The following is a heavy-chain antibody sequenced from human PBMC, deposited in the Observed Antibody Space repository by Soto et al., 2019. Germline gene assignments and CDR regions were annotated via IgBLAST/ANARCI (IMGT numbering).Heavy chain of an antibody. D-gene: IGHD4-17*01. CDR2: ISDAAGSA. CDR1: GFTFSSYA. J-gene: IGHJ3*01. Sequence: GSLRLSCVASGFTFSSYAMSWVRQVPGNGLEWVSTISDAAGSAYYVDSVKGRFTISRDNSKKTLYLQMNSLRAEDSAVYYCARPYGGKIGDAPDLWGPGTMVTVSS. CDR3: ARPYGGKIGDAPDL. V-gene: IGHV3-23*01.